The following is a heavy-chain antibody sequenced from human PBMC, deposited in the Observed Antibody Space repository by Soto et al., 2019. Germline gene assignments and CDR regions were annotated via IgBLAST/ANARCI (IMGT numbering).Heavy chain of an antibody. J-gene: IGHJ6*02. CDR2: IYYSGST. D-gene: IGHD2-2*01. V-gene: IGHV4-30-4*01. CDR3: ARGGYCSSTSCESDCECYYYGMDV. CDR1: GGSISSGDYY. Sequence: QVQLQESGPGLVKPSQTLSLTCTVSGGSISSGDYYWSWIRQPPGKGLGWIGYIYYSGSTYYNPSLTSRVTRSVDTSKNRFSLKLSSVTAADSAVYYCARGGYCSSTSCESDCECYYYGMDVWCQGTTVTVSS.